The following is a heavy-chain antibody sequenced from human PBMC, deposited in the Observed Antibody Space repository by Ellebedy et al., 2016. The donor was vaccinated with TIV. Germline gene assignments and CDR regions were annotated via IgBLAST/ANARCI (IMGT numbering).Heavy chain of an antibody. CDR1: GFTFSSYA. J-gene: IGHJ6*02. V-gene: IGHV3-30-3*01. Sequence: GESLKISCAASGFTFSSYAMYWVRQAPGKGLEWVAVISYDGSDKYYADSVKGRFTISRDNSKNTLYLQMNSLRVEDTAVYYCARDDGPTIFGVVITSYYYGMDVWGQGTTVTVSS. D-gene: IGHD3-3*01. CDR2: ISYDGSDK. CDR3: ARDDGPTIFGVVITSYYYGMDV.